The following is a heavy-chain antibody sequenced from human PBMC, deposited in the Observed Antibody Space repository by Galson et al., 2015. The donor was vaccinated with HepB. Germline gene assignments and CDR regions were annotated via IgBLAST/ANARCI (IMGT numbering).Heavy chain of an antibody. V-gene: IGHV3-7*01. D-gene: IGHD2-2*01. CDR3: ARVNAVPAATDY. Sequence: SLRLSCAASGFSFSSYWMSWVRQAVGKGLEWVANIKQDGSEKYYVDYVKGRFTISRDNAKNSLYLQMNSLRAEDTAVYYCARVNAVPAATDYWGQGTLVTVSS. CDR2: IKQDGSEK. CDR1: GFSFSSYW. J-gene: IGHJ4*02.